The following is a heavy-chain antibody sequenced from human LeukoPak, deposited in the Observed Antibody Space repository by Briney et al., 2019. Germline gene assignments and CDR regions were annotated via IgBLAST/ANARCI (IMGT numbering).Heavy chain of an antibody. J-gene: IGHJ6*02. CDR2: ISGSGGST. V-gene: IGHV3-23*01. Sequence: GGSLRLSCAASGFTFSSYAMSWVRQAPGKGLEWVSAISGSGGSTYYADSVKGRFTISRDNSKNTLYLQMNSLRAEDTAVYYCAKGYGYSSSWASNYYFYGLDVWGQGTTVTVSS. CDR3: AKGYGYSSSWASNYYFYGLDV. D-gene: IGHD6-13*01. CDR1: GFTFSSYA.